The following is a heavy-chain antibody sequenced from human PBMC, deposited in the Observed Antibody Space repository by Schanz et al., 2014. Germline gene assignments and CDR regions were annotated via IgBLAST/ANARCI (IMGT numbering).Heavy chain of an antibody. Sequence: QVQLVQSGAEVKKPGASVKVSCKASGYTFTTYAMSWVRQAPGQGLEWMGWISAYNGNTKYPQKLQGRVTMTADTSASTAYMALTVLRSDDTAVYYCARDRRFFDRDDLYYFDSWGQGTLVTVSS. V-gene: IGHV1-18*01. CDR3: ARDRRFFDRDDLYYFDS. J-gene: IGHJ4*02. D-gene: IGHD3-3*01. CDR1: GYTFTTYA. CDR2: ISAYNGNT.